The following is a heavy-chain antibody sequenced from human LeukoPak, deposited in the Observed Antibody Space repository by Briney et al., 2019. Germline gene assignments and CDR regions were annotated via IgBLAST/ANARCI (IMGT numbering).Heavy chain of an antibody. D-gene: IGHD6-6*01. V-gene: IGHV1-8*01. CDR3: ARGPREEGSSSDY. CDR2: MNPNSGNT. Sequence: ASVKVSCKASGYTFTSYDINWVRQAPGQGLEWMGWMNPNSGNTGYAQKFQGRVTMTRNTSISTAYMELSSLRSEDTAVYYCARGPREEGSSSDYWGQGTLVTVSS. CDR1: GYTFTSYD. J-gene: IGHJ4*02.